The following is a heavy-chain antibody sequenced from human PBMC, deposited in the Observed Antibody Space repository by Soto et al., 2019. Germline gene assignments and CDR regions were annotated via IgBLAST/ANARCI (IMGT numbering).Heavy chain of an antibody. CDR3: AKDRGHCGGDCYSGDFDY. J-gene: IGHJ4*02. Sequence: GGSLRLSCAACGFTFSTYAMSWVRQAPGKGLEWVSNISGSGDSTSYADSVKGRFTISRDNSKNTLFLQMKSLRAEDTAVYYCAKDRGHCGGDCYSGDFDYWGQGSLVTVSS. CDR1: GFTFSTYA. D-gene: IGHD2-21*02. CDR2: ISGSGDST. V-gene: IGHV3-23*01.